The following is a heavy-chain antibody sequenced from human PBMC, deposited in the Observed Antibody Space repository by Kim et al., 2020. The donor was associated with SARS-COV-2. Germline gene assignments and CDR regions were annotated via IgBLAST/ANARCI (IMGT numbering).Heavy chain of an antibody. D-gene: IGHD3-3*01. J-gene: IGHJ4*02. Sequence: ASVKCRITISRDDSKSIAYLQMNSLKTEDTAVYYCTRVLEWRVRRGEFDYWGQGTLVTVSS. CDR3: TRVLEWRVRRGEFDY. V-gene: IGHV3-49*02.